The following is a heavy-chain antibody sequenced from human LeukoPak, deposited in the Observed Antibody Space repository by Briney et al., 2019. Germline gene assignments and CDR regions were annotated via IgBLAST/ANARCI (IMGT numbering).Heavy chain of an antibody. CDR3: ASPAGCYYDSSGPDYYGMDV. V-gene: IGHV1-69*04. Sequence: ASVKVSCKASGGTFSSYAISWVRQAPGQGLEWMGRIIPILGIANYAQKFQGRVTITADKSTSTAYMELSSLRSEDTAVYYCASPAGCYYDSSGPDYYGMDVWGQGTTVTVSS. J-gene: IGHJ6*02. D-gene: IGHD3-22*01. CDR2: IIPILGIA. CDR1: GGTFSSYA.